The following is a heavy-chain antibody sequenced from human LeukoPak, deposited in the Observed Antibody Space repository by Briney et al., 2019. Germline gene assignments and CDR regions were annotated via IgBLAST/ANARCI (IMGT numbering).Heavy chain of an antibody. CDR3: ATWGSSSSPLPSMDV. J-gene: IGHJ6*02. D-gene: IGHD6-13*01. CDR1: GYTFTKYY. V-gene: IGHV1-46*01. CDR2: IDPSGGGT. Sequence: WASVKVSCKASGYTFTKYYMYWVRQAPGQGLEWMGIIDPSGGGTTYAQQFQGRVTMARDTSTTTVYMELSSLRSEDTAVYYCATWGSSSSPLPSMDVWGQGTTVIVSS.